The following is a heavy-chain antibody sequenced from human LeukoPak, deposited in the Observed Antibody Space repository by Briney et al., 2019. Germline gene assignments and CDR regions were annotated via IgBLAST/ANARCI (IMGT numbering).Heavy chain of an antibody. CDR2: IIPILGTA. CDR3: ARGLGYCNGPSGRCLVYYYGMDV. J-gene: IGHJ6*04. Sequence: SVKDSCKASRGTFSSYAISSVRQAPRQRGERMGGIIPILGTANYAQKFQSRVTITADESTSTVYMELSSLRSEDAAVYYCARGLGYCNGPSGRCLVYYYGMDVWGKGTTVTVSS. V-gene: IGHV1-69*13. CDR1: RGTFSSYA. D-gene: IGHD2-15*01.